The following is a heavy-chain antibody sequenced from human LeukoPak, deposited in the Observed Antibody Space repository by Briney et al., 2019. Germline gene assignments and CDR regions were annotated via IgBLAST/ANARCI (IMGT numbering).Heavy chain of an antibody. V-gene: IGHV3-48*04. D-gene: IGHD3-10*01. CDR3: ASLLWYYGSGSYYKDDY. Sequence: GGSLRLSCAASGFTFSSYSMNWVRQAPGKGLEWVSYISSSSSTIYYADSVKGRFTISRDNAKNSLYLQMNSLRAEDTAVYYCASLLWYYGSGSYYKDDYWGQGTLVTVSS. J-gene: IGHJ4*02. CDR1: GFTFSSYS. CDR2: ISSSSSTI.